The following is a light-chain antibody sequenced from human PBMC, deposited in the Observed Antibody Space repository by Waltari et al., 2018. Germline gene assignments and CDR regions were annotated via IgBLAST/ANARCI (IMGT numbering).Light chain of an antibody. CDR2: GTS. J-gene: IGKJ5*01. CDR3: QQYGHWPLIT. V-gene: IGKV3-15*01. CDR1: QSISSS. Sequence: EMVLTQSPATLSVSPGESVALSCRASQSISSSLAWYQQKPGQAPRLLLFGTSTRATGVPARFSGSGSGTEFTLTISNMQSEDFGVYYCQQYGHWPLITFGQGTRLEIE.